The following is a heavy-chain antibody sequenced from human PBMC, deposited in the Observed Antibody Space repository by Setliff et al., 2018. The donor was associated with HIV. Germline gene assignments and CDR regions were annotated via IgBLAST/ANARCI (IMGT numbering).Heavy chain of an antibody. J-gene: IGHJ4*02. CDR2: IYHTGSS. CDR3: ARDVLDLVISVYGF. CDR1: GFSISSRYY. Sequence: SETLSLTCHVSGFSISSRYYGGWIRQSPGKGLEWIGNIYHTGSSYYNPSLNDRATISLDTSKNQFSLKLNSVTAADTAVYYCARDVLDLVISVYGFWGQGTLVTVSS. V-gene: IGHV4-38-2*02. D-gene: IGHD3-22*01.